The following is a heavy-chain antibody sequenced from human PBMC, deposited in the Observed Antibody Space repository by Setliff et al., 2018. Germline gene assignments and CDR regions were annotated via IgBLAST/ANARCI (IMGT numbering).Heavy chain of an antibody. J-gene: IGHJ4*02. CDR3: ARLPNYVWGSPVDY. D-gene: IGHD3-16*01. V-gene: IGHV4-61*09. CDR2: WYTSGIT. CDR1: GGSISGGTYY. Sequence: KPSETLSLTCTVSGGSISGGTYYWTWIRQPAGKGLEWIGHWYTSGITNYNPSLKSRVTISVDTSKNQFSLTLSSVTAADTAVYYCARLPNYVWGSPVDYWGQGTLVTVSS.